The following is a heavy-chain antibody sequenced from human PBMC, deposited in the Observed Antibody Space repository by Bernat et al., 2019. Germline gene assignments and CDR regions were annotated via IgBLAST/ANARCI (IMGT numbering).Heavy chain of an antibody. Sequence: EVQLVESGGGLVEPGGSLRLYCAASGFTFNNAWVSWVRQAPGKGLEWVGRIRSKSDGGTPDYAEPVKGRFTISRDDSKNTVCLQMNSLKADDTAVYYCTTRSRGPTVVVPWGQGTTVTVSS. CDR1: GFTFNNAW. D-gene: IGHD2-2*01. CDR2: IRSKSDGGTP. J-gene: IGHJ6*02. CDR3: TTRSRGPTVVVP. V-gene: IGHV3-15*07.